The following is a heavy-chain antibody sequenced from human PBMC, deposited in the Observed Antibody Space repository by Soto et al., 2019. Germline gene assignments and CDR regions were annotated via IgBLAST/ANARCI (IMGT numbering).Heavy chain of an antibody. CDR1: GYSITSGYY. CDR3: TRVVAGLDY. Sequence: SETLSLTCDVSGYSITSGYYWGWVRQPPGKRLEWIGSFYYGGSTFYNPSLKSRVTISVDASKNNFSLRLTSVTAAETAVYFCTRVVAGLDYWGQGILVTVSS. V-gene: IGHV4-38-2*01. CDR2: FYYGGST. J-gene: IGHJ4*02. D-gene: IGHD6-19*01.